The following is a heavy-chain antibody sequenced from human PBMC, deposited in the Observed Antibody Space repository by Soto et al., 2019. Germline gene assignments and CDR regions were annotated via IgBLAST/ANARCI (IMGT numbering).Heavy chain of an antibody. CDR2: IYYSGST. Sequence: PSETLSLTCTVSGGSISSSSYYWGWIRQPPGKGLEWIGSIYYSGSTYYNPSLKSRVTISVDTSKNQFSLKLNSVTAADTAVYYCARHDPVARHAFDIWGQGTMVTVSS. J-gene: IGHJ3*02. CDR3: ARHDPVARHAFDI. CDR1: GGSISSSSYY. D-gene: IGHD6-25*01. V-gene: IGHV4-39*01.